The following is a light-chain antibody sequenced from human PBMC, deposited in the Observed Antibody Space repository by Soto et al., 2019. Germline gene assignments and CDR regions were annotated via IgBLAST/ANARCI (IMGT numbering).Light chain of an antibody. J-gene: IGKJ1*01. CDR2: AAS. CDR3: QQYNSYWT. Sequence: DIQMTQSPSTLSESIGDRVTITCRASHSISSWLAWYQQKPGKVPNLLIYAASTLESGVPSRFSGSGSGTEFTLTISSLQPDDFATYYCQQYNSYWTFGQGTKVEIK. V-gene: IGKV1-5*01. CDR1: HSISSW.